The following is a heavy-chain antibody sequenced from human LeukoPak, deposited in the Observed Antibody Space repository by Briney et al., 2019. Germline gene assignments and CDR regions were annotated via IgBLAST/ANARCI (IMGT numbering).Heavy chain of an antibody. D-gene: IGHD5-24*01. V-gene: IGHV4-39*01. Sequence: SETLSLTCTVSGGSISSSSYYWGWIRQPPGKGLEWIGSIYYSGSTYYNPSLKSRVTISVDTSKNQFSLKLSSVTAADTAVYYCARRETRYYFDYWGRGTLVTVSS. CDR3: ARRETRYYFDY. CDR1: GGSISSSSYY. CDR2: IYYSGST. J-gene: IGHJ4*02.